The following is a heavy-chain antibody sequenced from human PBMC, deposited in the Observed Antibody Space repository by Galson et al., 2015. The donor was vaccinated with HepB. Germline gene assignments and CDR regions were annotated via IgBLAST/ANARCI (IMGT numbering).Heavy chain of an antibody. CDR3: ARGGYCGGDCYAIQRYWYFDL. V-gene: IGHV3-21*01. J-gene: IGHJ2*01. D-gene: IGHD2-21*02. CDR2: ISSSSNHI. Sequence: SLRLSCAASGFSFSTYSMHWVRQSPGKGLEWVSYISSSSNHIYYADSMKGRFTISRDNAENSLYLQMSSLRADDTAVYYCARGGYCGGDCYAIQRYWYFDLWGRGTLVTVSP. CDR1: GFSFSTYS.